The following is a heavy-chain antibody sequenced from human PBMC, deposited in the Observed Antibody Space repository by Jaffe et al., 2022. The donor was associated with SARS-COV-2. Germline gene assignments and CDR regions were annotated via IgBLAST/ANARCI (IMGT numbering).Heavy chain of an antibody. D-gene: IGHD4-17*01. Sequence: QVQLQESGPGLVKPSQTLSLTCTVSGGSISSGDYYWSWIRQPPGKGLEWIGYIYYSGSTYYNPSLKSRVTISVDTSKNQFSLKLSSVTAADTAVYYCAGQDSTVTNHSYAFDIWGQGTMVTVSS. CDR1: GGSISSGDYY. J-gene: IGHJ3*02. V-gene: IGHV4-30-4*01. CDR3: AGQDSTVTNHSYAFDI. CDR2: IYYSGST.